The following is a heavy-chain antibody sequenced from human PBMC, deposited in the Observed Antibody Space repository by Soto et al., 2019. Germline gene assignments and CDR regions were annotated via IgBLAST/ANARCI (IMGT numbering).Heavy chain of an antibody. J-gene: IGHJ4*02. CDR2: INPSGDSR. D-gene: IGHD3-22*01. Sequence: SVKVSCKASGFSFSDYFMHWVRQAPGQGLEWMGIINPSGDSRNYAQKFQGRVTITRDTSTSTVYMDLSSLRASDTAMYYCARQIYDSDTGPNFQYYFDSWGQGTPVTVSS. V-gene: IGHV1-46*01. CDR3: ARQIYDSDTGPNFQYYFDS. CDR1: GFSFSDYF.